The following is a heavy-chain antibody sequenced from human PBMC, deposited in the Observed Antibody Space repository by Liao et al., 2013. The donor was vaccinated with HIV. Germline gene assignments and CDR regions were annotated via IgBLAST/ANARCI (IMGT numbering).Heavy chain of an antibody. D-gene: IGHD2-8*01. Sequence: QVQLQESGPGLVKPSETLSLTCTVSGGSISSYYWSWIRQPAGKGLEWIGRIYTSGSTNYNPSLKSRVTMSVDTSKNQFSLKLSSVTAADTAVYYCAGSAVLMVYAKTWWFDPWGQGTLVTVSS. CDR1: GGSISSYY. CDR2: IYTSGST. CDR3: AGSAVLMVYAKTWWFDP. J-gene: IGHJ5*02. V-gene: IGHV4-4*07.